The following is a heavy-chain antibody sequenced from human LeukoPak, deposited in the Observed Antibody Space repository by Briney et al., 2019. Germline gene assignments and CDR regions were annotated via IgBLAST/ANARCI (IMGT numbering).Heavy chain of an antibody. V-gene: IGHV3-21*01. D-gene: IGHD5-12*01. CDR1: GFTFSIYS. CDR3: ARDPYSGYDFPFDY. CDR2: ISSSSSYI. Sequence: GGSLRLSCAASGFTFSIYSMNWVRQAPGKGLEWVSSISSSSSYIYYADSVKGRFTISRDNAKNSLYLQMNSLRAEDTAVYYCARDPYSGYDFPFDYWGQGTLVTVSS. J-gene: IGHJ4*02.